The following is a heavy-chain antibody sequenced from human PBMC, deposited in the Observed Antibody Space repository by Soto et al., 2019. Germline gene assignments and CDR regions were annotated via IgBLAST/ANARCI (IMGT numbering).Heavy chain of an antibody. Sequence: EVQLVESGGGLIQPGGSLRLSCAASGFTVSTNYMSWVRQAPGKGLEWVSVIYSGGSTYHADSVKGRFTISRDNSKNTLYLQMNSLRAEDKAVYYCVRASIAAAGYYFDYWGQGTLVTVSS. V-gene: IGHV3-53*01. D-gene: IGHD6-13*01. CDR1: GFTVSTNY. CDR2: IYSGGST. CDR3: VRASIAAAGYYFDY. J-gene: IGHJ4*02.